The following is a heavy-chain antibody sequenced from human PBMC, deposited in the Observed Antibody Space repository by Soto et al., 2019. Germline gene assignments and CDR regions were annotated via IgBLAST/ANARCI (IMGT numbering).Heavy chain of an antibody. J-gene: IGHJ4*02. CDR1: GFSLNTRGVG. D-gene: IGHD6-19*01. V-gene: IGHV2-5*02. CDR3: AYRPVVLGSGWNFDF. Sequence: QITLKESGPTLVIPTQTLTLTCTFSGFSLNTRGVGVGWIRQPPGKALEWVALIHWDDEKRYSPSLRNTLTITKDTSKNQVVLIMTNMDPVDKATYYCAYRPVVLGSGWNFDFWGQGILVTVSS. CDR2: IHWDDEK.